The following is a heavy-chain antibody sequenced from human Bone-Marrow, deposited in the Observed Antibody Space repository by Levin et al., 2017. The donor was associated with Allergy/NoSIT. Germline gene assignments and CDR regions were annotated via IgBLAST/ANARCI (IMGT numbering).Heavy chain of an antibody. D-gene: IGHD3-10*01. CDR1: VFTLSSYS. Sequence: RTGGSLRLSCTASVFTLSSYSMNWVRQAPGEGLEWVSSISGIGDFIYYAESVKGRFTISRDNTKNLLHLQMNSLRAEDTAVYFCARQPISCNTIACPLDGFDIWGQGTMVTVSS. V-gene: IGHV3-21*06. CDR2: ISGIGDFI. CDR3: ARQPISCNTIACPLDGFDI. J-gene: IGHJ3*02.